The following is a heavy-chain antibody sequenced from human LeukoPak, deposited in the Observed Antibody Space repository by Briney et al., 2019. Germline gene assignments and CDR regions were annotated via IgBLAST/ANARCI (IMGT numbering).Heavy chain of an antibody. V-gene: IGHV4-61*01. CDR1: GASVSSASY. Sequence: SETLSLTCTVSGASVSSASYWSWIQQPPGKGVEWIAHIYNGVNTNYNPSLKSRVTISVDTSKNQFSLRLNSVTAADTAVYYCARSRAFNSGAFDPWGQGSLVTVSS. J-gene: IGHJ5*02. CDR2: IYNGVNT. CDR3: ARSRAFNSGAFDP. D-gene: IGHD1-26*01.